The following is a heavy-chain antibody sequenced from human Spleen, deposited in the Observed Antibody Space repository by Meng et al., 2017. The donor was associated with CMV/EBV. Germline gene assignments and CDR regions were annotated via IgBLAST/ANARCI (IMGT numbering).Heavy chain of an antibody. V-gene: IGHV1-2*02. D-gene: IGHD2-15*01. CDR3: ARVKRYCTGGSCSSTGYYGMDV. CDR2: INPNSGGT. CDR1: GYTFTAHY. J-gene: IGHJ6*02. Sequence: ASVKVSCKASGYTFTAHYFHWVRQAPGQGLEWMGWINPNSGGTHYAQKFQGRVSMTGDTSITTAYMELSRLRSDDMAVYYCARVKRYCTGGSCSSTGYYGMDVWGQGTTVTVSS.